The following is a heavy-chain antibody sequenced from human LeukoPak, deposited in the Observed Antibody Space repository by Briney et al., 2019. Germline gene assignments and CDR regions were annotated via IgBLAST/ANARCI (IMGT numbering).Heavy chain of an antibody. CDR1: GDSIRSGTYY. Sequence: SQTLSLTCAVSGDSIRSGTYYWSWIRQPAGKGLEWIGRIYTSGSTSYNPSLKSRVTISVDTSKNQFSLKLTSVTAADTAVYYCARGGGATRIDYWGQGTLVTVSS. D-gene: IGHD5-12*01. V-gene: IGHV4-61*02. J-gene: IGHJ4*02. CDR2: IYTSGST. CDR3: ARGGGATRIDY.